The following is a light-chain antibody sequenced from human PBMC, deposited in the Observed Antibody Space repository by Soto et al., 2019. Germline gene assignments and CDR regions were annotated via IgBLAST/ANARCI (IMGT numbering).Light chain of an antibody. Sequence: EIVLTQSPATLSLSPGERATLSCRASQSVASNYLAWYQKRPGQAPRLLIYAASTRAAGIPDRFTGSGSGTDFTLTISRLEPEDFAVFFCHKYSRSPIFTFGPGTTVDIK. CDR2: AAS. J-gene: IGKJ3*01. CDR1: QSVASNY. CDR3: HKYSRSPIFT. V-gene: IGKV3-20*01.